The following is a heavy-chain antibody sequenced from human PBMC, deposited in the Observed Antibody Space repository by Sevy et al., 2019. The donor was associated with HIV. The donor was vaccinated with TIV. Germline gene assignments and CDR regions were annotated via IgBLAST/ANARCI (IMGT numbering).Heavy chain of an antibody. CDR3: ARHQAVAATYYYYGMDV. CDR1: GGSISSSSYY. CDR2: IYYSGSP. D-gene: IGHD6-19*01. Sequence: SETLSLACTVSGGSISSSSYYWGWIRQRPGKGLECIGSIYYSGSPYYNPSLKSRVTISVDTSKNPFSLKLSSVTAADTAVYYCARHQAVAATYYYYGMDVWDQGTTVTVSS. V-gene: IGHV4-39*01. J-gene: IGHJ6*02.